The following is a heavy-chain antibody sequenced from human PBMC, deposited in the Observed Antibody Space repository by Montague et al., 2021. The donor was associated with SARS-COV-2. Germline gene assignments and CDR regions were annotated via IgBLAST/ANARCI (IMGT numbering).Heavy chain of an antibody. V-gene: IGHV3-21*01. D-gene: IGHD5-18*01. CDR1: GFTFSSYS. J-gene: IGHJ2*01. Sequence: SLRLSCAASGFTFSSYSMNWVRQAPGKGLEWVSSISSSSSYIYYADSAKGRFTISRDNAKNSLYLQMSSLRAEDTAVYYCAGLNGVGYLYWYFDLWGRGTLVTVSS. CDR3: AGLNGVGYLYWYFDL. CDR2: ISSSSSYI.